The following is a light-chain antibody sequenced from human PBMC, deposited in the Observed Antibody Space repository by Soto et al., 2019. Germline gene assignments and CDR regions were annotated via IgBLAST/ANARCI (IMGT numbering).Light chain of an antibody. CDR1: SSDVGRYNY. CDR2: DVS. Sequence: QSALTQPRSVSGYPGQSVTISCTGTSSDVGRYNYVSWFQQHPGKAPKLLIYDVSERPSGVPDRFSGSKSGYTASLTISGLQAEDEAVYYCCSYVDSYTWVFGGGTKLTVL. V-gene: IGLV2-11*01. J-gene: IGLJ3*02. CDR3: CSYVDSYTWV.